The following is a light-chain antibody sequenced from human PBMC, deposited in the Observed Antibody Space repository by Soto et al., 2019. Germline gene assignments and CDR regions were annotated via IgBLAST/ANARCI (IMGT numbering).Light chain of an antibody. CDR3: LQHSTYPLT. V-gene: IGKV1-17*01. J-gene: IGKJ1*01. CDR1: QGIRND. Sequence: DIQMTQFPSSLSASVGDRVTITCRASQGIRNDLAWYQQKPGKAPKRLIYAASILQSGVPSRFSGSGSGTEFTLAISRLQPEDFATFYCLQHSTYPLTFGQGTKVEIK. CDR2: AAS.